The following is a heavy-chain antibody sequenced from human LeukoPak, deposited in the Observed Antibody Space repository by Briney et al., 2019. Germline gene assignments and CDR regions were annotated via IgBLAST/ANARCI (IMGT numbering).Heavy chain of an antibody. Sequence: GGSLRLSCEASGFTCSTYWMSWVRRAPGKGLAWVANIKQDGGEKNYVDSVKGRFTISRDNAKNSLYLQMNSLRAEDTAVYYCASPYYYGSGVLDYYGMDVWGQGTTVTVSS. D-gene: IGHD3-10*01. CDR3: ASPYYYGSGVLDYYGMDV. CDR1: GFTCSTYW. J-gene: IGHJ6*02. CDR2: IKQDGGEK. V-gene: IGHV3-7*01.